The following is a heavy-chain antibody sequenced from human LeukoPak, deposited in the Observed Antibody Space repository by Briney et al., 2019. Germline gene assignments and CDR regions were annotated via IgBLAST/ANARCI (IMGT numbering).Heavy chain of an antibody. J-gene: IGHJ5*02. V-gene: IGHV4-31*03. CDR1: GASITNDDYY. CDR2: IYFSGST. Sequence: SVTLSLTCTVSGASITNDDYYWSWIRQHPGKGLEWIGYIYFSGSTYYNPTLKSRASVSVDTSKSQFSLRLTSVTAADTAVYYCARRAPFSNWFDPWGQGTLVIVSS. CDR3: ARRAPFSNWFDP. D-gene: IGHD2-2*01.